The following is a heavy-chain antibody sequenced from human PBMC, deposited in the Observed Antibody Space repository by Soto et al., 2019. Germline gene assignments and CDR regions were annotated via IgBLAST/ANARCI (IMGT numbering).Heavy chain of an antibody. V-gene: IGHV3-23*01. D-gene: IGHD1-26*01. CDR2: ISGSGGST. J-gene: IGHJ4*02. CDR3: ARRGSGSYSDY. CDR1: GFTFSSYA. Sequence: EVQLLESGGGLVQPGGSLRLSCEASGFTFSSYAMRWVRQAPVKGLEWVSAISGSGGSTYYADSVKGRFTISRDNSKNTLYLQMTSLRAEDTAVYYCARRGSGSYSDYWGQGTLVTVSS.